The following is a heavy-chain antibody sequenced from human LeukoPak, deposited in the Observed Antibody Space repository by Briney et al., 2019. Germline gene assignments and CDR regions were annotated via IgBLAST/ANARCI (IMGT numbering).Heavy chain of an antibody. CDR1: GGSISSYY. CDR2: IYYSGST. V-gene: IGHV4-59*01. J-gene: IGHJ4*02. CDR3: ARLTYYDILTGYYFDY. Sequence: SETLSLTCTVSGGSISSYYMSWVRQPPGKGLEWVGCIYYSGSTNYNPSLKSRVTISVDTSKNQFSLKLSSVTAADTAVYYCARLTYYDILTGYYFDYWGQGTLVTVSS. D-gene: IGHD3-9*01.